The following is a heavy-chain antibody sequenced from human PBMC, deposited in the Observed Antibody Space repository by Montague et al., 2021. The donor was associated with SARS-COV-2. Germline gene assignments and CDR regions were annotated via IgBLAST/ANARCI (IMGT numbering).Heavy chain of an antibody. CDR1: GFSLSTSGMC. CDR2: IDWDDDK. V-gene: IGHV2-70*01. J-gene: IGHJ4*02. D-gene: IGHD6-13*01. Sequence: PALVKPTQTLTLTRTFSGFSLSTSGMCVSWIRQPPGEALEWLALIDWDDDKYYSTSLKTRLTISKDTSKNQVVLTMTNMDPVDTATYYCARIGSSSWPAFDYWGQGTLVTVSS. CDR3: ARIGSSSWPAFDY.